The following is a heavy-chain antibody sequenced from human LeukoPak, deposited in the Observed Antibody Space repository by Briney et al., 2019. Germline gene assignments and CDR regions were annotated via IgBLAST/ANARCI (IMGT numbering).Heavy chain of an antibody. CDR1: GFIFSNYG. V-gene: IGHV3-33*01. J-gene: IGHJ4*02. CDR3: ATVRGSQSSRWYSDY. CDR2: IWYDGSKQ. Sequence: PGGSVRLSCAASGFIFSNYGMHWVRQAPGKGPEWVAVIWYDGSKQYYADSVKGRFTISRDNSKSTLFLQMNSLRGDDTAVYYCATVRGSQSSRWYSDYWGQGTLVIVSS. D-gene: IGHD6-13*01.